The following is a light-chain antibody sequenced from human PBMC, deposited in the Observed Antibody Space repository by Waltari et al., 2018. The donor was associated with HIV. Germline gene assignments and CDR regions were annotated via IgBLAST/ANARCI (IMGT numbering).Light chain of an antibody. CDR1: SSDVGGYNY. V-gene: IGLV2-14*01. CDR3: SSYTSSSTYV. CDR2: GVS. J-gene: IGLJ1*01. Sequence: QSALTQPASVSGSPGQSITISCSGTSSDVGGYNYVSWYQQYPGKAPKPMIYGVSERPAGVSNRVSGSKSGNTASLTISGLQAEDEADYYCSSYTSSSTYVFGTGTKVTVL.